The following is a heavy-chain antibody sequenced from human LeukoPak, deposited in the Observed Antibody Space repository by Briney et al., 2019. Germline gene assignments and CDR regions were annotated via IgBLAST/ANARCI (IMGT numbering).Heavy chain of an antibody. J-gene: IGHJ4*02. D-gene: IGHD3-16*01. Sequence: KPSETLSLTCAVSGYSISSGYYWGWIRQPPGKGLEWIGSIYHSGSTYYNPSLKSRVTISVDTSKNQFSLKLSSVTAADTAVHYCARLRVSRGDNYFDYWGQGTLVTVSS. CDR3: ARLRVSRGDNYFDY. CDR2: IYHSGST. V-gene: IGHV4-38-2*01. CDR1: GYSISSGYY.